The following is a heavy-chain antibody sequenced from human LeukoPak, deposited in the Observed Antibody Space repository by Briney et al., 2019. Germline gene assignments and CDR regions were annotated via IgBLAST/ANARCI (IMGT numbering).Heavy chain of an antibody. D-gene: IGHD5-12*01. J-gene: IGHJ4*02. CDR1: GGSISSYY. V-gene: IGHV4-4*09. CDR2: IYSSGST. Sequence: SETRSLTCTVSGGSISSYYWSWIRQPPGKGLEWIGYIYSSGSTNYNPSLKSRVTMSVDTSKNQFSLKLSSVTAADTAVYYCARGGYDPHFDYWGQGTLVTVSS. CDR3: ARGGYDPHFDY.